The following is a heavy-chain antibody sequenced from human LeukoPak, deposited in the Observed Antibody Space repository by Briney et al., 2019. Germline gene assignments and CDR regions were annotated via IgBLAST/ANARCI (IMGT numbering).Heavy chain of an antibody. J-gene: IGHJ6*02. Sequence: SETLSLTCTVSGGSISSYYWSWIRKPPGKGLECIGYIYYSGSTNYSPSLKSRVTISVDTSKNQFSPKLSSVTAADTALYYCARASGYSYPYYYCLDVWGQGTTVTVSS. V-gene: IGHV4-59*01. D-gene: IGHD5-18*01. CDR3: ARASGYSYPYYYCLDV. CDR2: IYYSGST. CDR1: GGSISSYY.